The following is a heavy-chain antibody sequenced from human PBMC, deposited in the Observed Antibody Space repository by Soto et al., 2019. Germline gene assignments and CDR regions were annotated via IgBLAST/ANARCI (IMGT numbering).Heavy chain of an antibody. V-gene: IGHV2-5*02. CDR3: ARMPVAVTAVPSQWFDP. J-gene: IGHJ5*02. Sequence: QITLKESGPTLVKSTQTLSLTCTLSGFSIPTSGVGVAWIRQPPGQALEWLALIYWDDNKRYSPSLKSRITITKDASKNQVDLTMTDMDPLDSATYDCARMPVAVTAVPSQWFDPWGQGTLVTVSS. CDR1: GFSIPTSGVG. CDR2: IYWDDNK. D-gene: IGHD2-21*02.